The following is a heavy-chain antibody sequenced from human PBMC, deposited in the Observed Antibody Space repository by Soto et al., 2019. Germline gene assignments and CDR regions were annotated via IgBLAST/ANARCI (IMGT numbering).Heavy chain of an antibody. CDR3: ARDNDFWSGYYDY. CDR1: GFTFSSYG. CDR2: IWYDGSNK. J-gene: IGHJ4*02. D-gene: IGHD3-3*01. V-gene: IGHV3-33*01. Sequence: GGSLRLSCAASGFTFSSYGMHWVRQAPGKGLEWVAVIWYDGSNKYYADSVKGRFTISRDNSKNTLYLQMNSLRAEDTAVYYCARDNDFWSGYYDYWGQGTLVTVSS.